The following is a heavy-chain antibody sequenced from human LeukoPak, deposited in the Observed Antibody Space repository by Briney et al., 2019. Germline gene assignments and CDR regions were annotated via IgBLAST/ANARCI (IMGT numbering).Heavy chain of an antibody. D-gene: IGHD1-1*01. J-gene: IGHJ4*02. CDR3: ASTTGLDD. Sequence: ASVTVSCKASGYTFTGYYMHWVRQAPGQGLEWMGWINPNSGGTNYAQRLQGRVTMTRDTSSSTAYMELSRLRSDDTAMFYCASTTGLDDWGQGTLVTVSS. V-gene: IGHV1-2*02. CDR1: GYTFTGYY. CDR2: INPNSGGT.